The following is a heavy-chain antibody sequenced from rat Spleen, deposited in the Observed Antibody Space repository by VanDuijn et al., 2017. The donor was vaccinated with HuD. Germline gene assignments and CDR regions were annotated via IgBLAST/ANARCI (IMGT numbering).Heavy chain of an antibody. CDR3: TTDLLRITWFAY. Sequence: EVQLVESGGGLVQPGRSLKLSCVASGFTFNNYWMTWIRQAPGKGLEWVASITNTGGTSYYPDSVKGRFTISREDGRSTLYLQMNSLRSEDTATYYCTTDLLRITWFAYWGQGTLVTVSS. V-gene: IGHV5-31*01. CDR1: GFTFNNYW. J-gene: IGHJ3*01. D-gene: IGHD1-6*01. CDR2: ITNTGGTS.